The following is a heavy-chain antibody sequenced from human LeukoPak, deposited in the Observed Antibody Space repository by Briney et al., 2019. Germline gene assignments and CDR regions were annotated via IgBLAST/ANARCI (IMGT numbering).Heavy chain of an antibody. CDR1: GGTFSEYS. CDR3: ATEGLDIVATPFDS. Sequence: SVKVSCKASGGTFSEYSFSWVRQAPRQGLQWMGRIIPLLNTADYAQRFQGRVTITADSSATIVFLELTSLRPEDTAVYYCATEGLDIVATPFDSWGQGTLVTVSS. V-gene: IGHV1-69*06. CDR2: IIPLLNTA. D-gene: IGHD5-12*01. J-gene: IGHJ4*02.